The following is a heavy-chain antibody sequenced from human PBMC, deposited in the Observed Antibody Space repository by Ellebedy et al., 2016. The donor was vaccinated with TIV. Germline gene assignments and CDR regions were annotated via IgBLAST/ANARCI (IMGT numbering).Heavy chain of an antibody. CDR1: GCTFSSYA. CDR2: ISGSGGST. D-gene: IGHD2-21*02. V-gene: IGHV3-23*01. Sequence: GESLKISXAASGCTFSSYAMSWVRQAPGRRLEWVSAISGSGGSTHYVDSVRGRFTISRDNSKNTLYLQMTSLRAEDTAVYYCAKAPTAIFAHFYYYYYYMDVWGKGTTVTVSS. J-gene: IGHJ6*03. CDR3: AKAPTAIFAHFYYYYYYMDV.